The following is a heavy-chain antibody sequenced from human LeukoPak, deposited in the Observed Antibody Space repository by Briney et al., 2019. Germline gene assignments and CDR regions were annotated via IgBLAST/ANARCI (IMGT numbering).Heavy chain of an antibody. Sequence: ASVKVSCKASGYTFTGYYMHWVRQAPGQGLEWMGWINPNSGGTNYAQKFQGRVTMTRDTSISTAYMELSRLRSDDTAVYYCAKSGSKSGWDYYYYMDVWGKGTTVTVSS. J-gene: IGHJ6*03. D-gene: IGHD1-26*01. CDR3: AKSGSKSGWDYYYYMDV. CDR2: INPNSGGT. V-gene: IGHV1-2*02. CDR1: GYTFTGYY.